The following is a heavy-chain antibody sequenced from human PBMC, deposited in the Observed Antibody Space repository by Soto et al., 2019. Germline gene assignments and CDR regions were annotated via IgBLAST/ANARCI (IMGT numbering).Heavy chain of an antibody. CDR3: ARHSVEKYSTVTLFDY. Sequence: ETLSLICTVSGGSISSYYWSWIRQPPGTGLEWIGYIYYSGSTNYNPSLKSRVTISVDTSKNQFSLKLSSVTAADTAVYYCARHSVEKYSTVTLFDYWGQGTLVTVSS. D-gene: IGHD4-4*01. J-gene: IGHJ4*02. CDR2: IYYSGST. V-gene: IGHV4-59*08. CDR1: GGSISSYY.